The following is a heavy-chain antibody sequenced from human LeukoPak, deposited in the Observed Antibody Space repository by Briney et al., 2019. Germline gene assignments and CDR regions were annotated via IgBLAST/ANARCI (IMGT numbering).Heavy chain of an antibody. CDR1: GGSITSHF. V-gene: IGHV4-4*08. CDR2: VSKSGST. J-gene: IGHJ3*01. D-gene: IGHD3-16*01. CDR3: ARDDYGVFDAFDV. Sequence: PSETLSLTCTVSGGSITSHFWTWIRQAPGKGLKWVGYVSKSGSTNYNPSLQSRITISVDTSKNQFFLKLTSMTAADTAVYFCARDDYGVFDAFDVWGQGTVVTVSS.